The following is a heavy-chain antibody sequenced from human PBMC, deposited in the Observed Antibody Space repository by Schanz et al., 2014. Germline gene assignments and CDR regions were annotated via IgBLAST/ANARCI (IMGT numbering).Heavy chain of an antibody. J-gene: IGHJ4*02. V-gene: IGHV3-30*09. CDR1: GFTFSSHA. CDR2: ITYDGSHQ. CDR3: VGEVGPRLMNC. Sequence: VQLVESGGGVVQPGRSLRLSCAASGFTFSSHAMHWVRQAPGKGLEYVATITYDGSHQFYADSMKGRFVISRDNSKNTLFLQMNSLRLDDTAVYFCVGEVGPRLMNCWGQGTLVTVSS. D-gene: IGHD1-26*01.